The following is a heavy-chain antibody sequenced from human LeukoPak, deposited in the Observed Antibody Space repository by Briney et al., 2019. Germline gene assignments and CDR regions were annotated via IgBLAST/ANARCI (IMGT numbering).Heavy chain of an antibody. D-gene: IGHD4-17*01. Sequence: PGGSLRLSCAASGFTFSSYAMHWVRQAPGKGLEGVSVISYDGSNKYYADSVKGRFTIFRDSSNNTLFLQMNSLRAEDTAMYYCARARNTVTTGDAFDIWGQGTMVTISS. CDR1: GFTFSSYA. V-gene: IGHV3-30*04. J-gene: IGHJ3*02. CDR2: ISYDGSNK. CDR3: ARARNTVTTGDAFDI.